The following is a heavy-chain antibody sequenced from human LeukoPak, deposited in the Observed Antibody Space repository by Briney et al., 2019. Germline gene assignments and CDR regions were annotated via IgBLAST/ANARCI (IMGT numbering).Heavy chain of an antibody. CDR2: ISSSSYI. V-gene: IGHV3-21*01. J-gene: IGHJ5*02. D-gene: IGHD3-10*01. Sequence: GGSLRLSCAASGFTFSSYTINWVRQAPGRGLEWVSSISSSSYIYYADSVKGRFTISRDNAKNSLYLQMNSLRAEDTAVYYCARESVRGVIPQGFDPWGQGTLVTVSS. CDR1: GFTFSSYT. CDR3: ARESVRGVIPQGFDP.